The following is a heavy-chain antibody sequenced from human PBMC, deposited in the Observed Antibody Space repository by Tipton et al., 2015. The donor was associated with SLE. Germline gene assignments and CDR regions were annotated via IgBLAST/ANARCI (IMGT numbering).Heavy chain of an antibody. Sequence: LRLSCTVSGGSISRGPSHWGWIRQTPGKGLEWIGNVYYSGSAYYSRSLKSRVTTSVDTSKMQFSLRLTSVTAADTAIYFCARHDVSVTGTKGFDYWGQGNPVTVSS. CDR2: VYYSGSA. CDR3: ARHDVSVTGTKGFDY. CDR1: GGSISRGPSH. V-gene: IGHV4-39*01. J-gene: IGHJ4*02. D-gene: IGHD1-1*01.